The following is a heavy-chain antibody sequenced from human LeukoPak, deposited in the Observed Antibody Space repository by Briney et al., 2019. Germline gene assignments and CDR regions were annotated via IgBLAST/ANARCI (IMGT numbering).Heavy chain of an antibody. Sequence: PSETLSLTCTVSGGSISSYYWSWIRQPPGKGLEWIGYIYYSGSTNHNPSLKSRVTISVDTSKNQFSLKLSSVTAADTAVYYCARGDTRPYYYYYYYMDVWGKGTTVTVSS. D-gene: IGHD2-21*01. J-gene: IGHJ6*03. CDR2: IYYSGST. CDR3: ARGDTRPYYYYYYYMDV. V-gene: IGHV4-59*01. CDR1: GGSISSYY.